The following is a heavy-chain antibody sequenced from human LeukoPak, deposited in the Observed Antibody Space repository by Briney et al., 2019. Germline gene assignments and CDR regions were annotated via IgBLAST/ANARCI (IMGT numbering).Heavy chain of an antibody. CDR1: GFTFSSYS. J-gene: IGHJ6*02. CDR2: ISSSSSYI. V-gene: IGHV3-21*01. CDR3: ARDRGGSGWSKDYYGMDV. D-gene: IGHD6-19*01. Sequence: GGSLRLSCAASGFTFSSYSMNWVRQAPGKGLEWVSSISSSSSYIYYADSVKGRFTISRDNAKNSLYLQMNSLRAEDTAVYYCARDRGGSGWSKDYYGMDVWGQGTTVTVSS.